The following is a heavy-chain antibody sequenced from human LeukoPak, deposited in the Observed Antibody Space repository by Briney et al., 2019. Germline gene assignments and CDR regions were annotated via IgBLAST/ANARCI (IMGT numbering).Heavy chain of an antibody. V-gene: IGHV3-20*04. CDR3: ARWSGSYYSSDY. J-gene: IGHJ4*02. Sequence: PGGSLRLSCAASGFTFDDYGMSWVRQAPGKGLEWVSGINWNGGSTGCADSVKGRFTISRDNAKNSLYLQMNSLRAEDTALYYCARWSGSYYSSDYXGQGTLVTVSS. D-gene: IGHD1-26*01. CDR1: GFTFDDYG. CDR2: INWNGGST.